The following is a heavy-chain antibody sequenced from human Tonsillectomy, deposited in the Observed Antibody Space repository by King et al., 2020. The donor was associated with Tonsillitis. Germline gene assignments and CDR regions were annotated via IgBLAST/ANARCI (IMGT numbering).Heavy chain of an antibody. CDR3: AREDFSNKYFDS. Sequence: VQLVQSGAEVKKPGSSVKVSCKASGGTFSNFAISWVRQAPGQGPEWMGRIIPILTMATYAQTFQGRVTITADKSATTAYMELSGLRSEETAVYYCAREDFSNKYFDSWGQGTLVTVSS. CDR2: IIPILTMA. D-gene: IGHD4-11*01. CDR1: GGTFSNFA. J-gene: IGHJ4*02. V-gene: IGHV1-69*09.